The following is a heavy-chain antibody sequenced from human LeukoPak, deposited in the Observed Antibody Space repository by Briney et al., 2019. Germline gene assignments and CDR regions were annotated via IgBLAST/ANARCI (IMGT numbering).Heavy chain of an antibody. J-gene: IGHJ4*02. D-gene: IGHD3-16*01. V-gene: IGHV3-53*01. CDR3: AKDEATSGGGLAS. CDR2: MYTGGTT. CDR1: GFSVSGTH. Sequence: QTGGSLRLSCAASGFSVSGTHMSWVRQAPGKGLEWVSAMYTGGTTYYADSVTGRFTISRDNPKNTLYLHMNSLRVEDTAVYYCAKDEATSGGGLASWGQGTLVSVSS.